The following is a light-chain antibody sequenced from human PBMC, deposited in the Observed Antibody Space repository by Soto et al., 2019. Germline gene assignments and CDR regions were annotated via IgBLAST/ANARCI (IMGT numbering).Light chain of an antibody. CDR2: NAS. Sequence: EIVLAQSPATLSLSPGEIATLPCRASQSAGNFLAWYQHRPGQAPRLLILNASTRATGIPHRFSGSGSGTDFTLTISRLEPEDFAVYYCQQRRNWPLTFGGGTKVEIK. CDR1: QSAGNF. J-gene: IGKJ4*01. V-gene: IGKV3-11*01. CDR3: QQRRNWPLT.